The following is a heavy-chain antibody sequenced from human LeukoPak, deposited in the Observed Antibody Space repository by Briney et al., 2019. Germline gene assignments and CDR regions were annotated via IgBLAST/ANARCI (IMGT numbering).Heavy chain of an antibody. CDR2: ISAYSGNT. D-gene: IGHD4-17*01. CDR3: ARDTSTEGTRRDY. CDR1: GYTFTSYG. Sequence: ASVKVSCKASGYTFTSYGISWVRQAPGQGLEWMGWISAYSGNTHYGQKFQGRITMTTDTSTSTAYVELRSLRSDDTAMYYCARDTSTEGTRRDYWGQGTLVTVSS. J-gene: IGHJ4*02. V-gene: IGHV1-18*01.